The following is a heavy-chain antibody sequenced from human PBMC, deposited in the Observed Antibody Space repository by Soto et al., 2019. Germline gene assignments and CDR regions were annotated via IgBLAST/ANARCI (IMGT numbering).Heavy chain of an antibody. V-gene: IGHV3-74*03. D-gene: IGHD6-19*01. CDR1: GFTVSSYW. CDR3: IRGRSGWNTVDV. J-gene: IGHJ6*02. Sequence: EEQLVESGGGLVQPGGSLRLSCTASGFTVSSYWTHWVRQAPGKGLEWVSRINIDGSSITYPDSMKGRFTMSRDNAKNTLYLQMNSLRADDTAVCVCIRGRSGWNTVDVWGQGTTVIFS. CDR2: INIDGSSI.